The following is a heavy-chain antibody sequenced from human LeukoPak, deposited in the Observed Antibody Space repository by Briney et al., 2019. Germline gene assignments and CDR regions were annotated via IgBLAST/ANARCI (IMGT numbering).Heavy chain of an antibody. CDR1: GYSISSGYY. Sequence: SETLSLTCTVSGYSISSGYYWGWIRQPPGKGLEWIGSIYHSGSTYYNPSLKSRVTISADTSNNHFSLKLNSVTAADTAVYFCARAHNWNYWFDPWGQGTLVTVSS. V-gene: IGHV4-38-2*02. J-gene: IGHJ5*02. D-gene: IGHD1-7*01. CDR3: ARAHNWNYWFDP. CDR2: IYHSGST.